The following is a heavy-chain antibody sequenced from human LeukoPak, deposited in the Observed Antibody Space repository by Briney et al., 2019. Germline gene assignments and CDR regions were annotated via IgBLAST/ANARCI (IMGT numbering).Heavy chain of an antibody. J-gene: IGHJ4*02. V-gene: IGHV4-34*01. CDR1: GGSFSGYY. Sequence: PSETLSLTCAVYGGSFSGYYWSWIRQPPGKGLEWIGETNHSGSTNYNPPLKSRVTISVDTSKNQFSLKLSSVTAADTAVYYCARSDYGCFDYWGQGTLVTVSS. D-gene: IGHD4-17*01. CDR2: TNHSGST. CDR3: ARSDYGCFDY.